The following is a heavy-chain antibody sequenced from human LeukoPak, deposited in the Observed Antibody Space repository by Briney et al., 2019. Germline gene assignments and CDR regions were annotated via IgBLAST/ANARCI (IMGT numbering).Heavy chain of an antibody. D-gene: IGHD6-25*01. CDR1: GDSMSSYY. Sequence: SETLSLTCTISGDSMSSYYWSWVRQPPGKGLEWIGYIYYSGTTNYSPSLKSRVSISIDTSKNQVSLNLRSVTAADTAVYYCAKVMSGSSAPVWGQGTLVTVSS. V-gene: IGHV4-59*01. CDR3: AKVMSGSSAPV. CDR2: IYYSGTT. J-gene: IGHJ4*02.